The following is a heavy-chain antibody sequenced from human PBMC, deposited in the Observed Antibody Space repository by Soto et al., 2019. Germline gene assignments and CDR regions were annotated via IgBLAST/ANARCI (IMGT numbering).Heavy chain of an antibody. D-gene: IGHD5-12*01. Sequence: QVQLQESGPGLVKASQTLSLTCTLSGASVSSAEHYWSWIRQPPGKGLEWIGYTYYSGGSYYNASLQRRVRISVYTSQNQFSLKLTSVTAADTAVYYCARLSGYDPASAADKWGPGILVSVSS. CDR2: TYYSGGS. CDR3: ARLSGYDPASAADK. J-gene: IGHJ4*02. CDR1: GASVSSAEHY. V-gene: IGHV4-30-4*01.